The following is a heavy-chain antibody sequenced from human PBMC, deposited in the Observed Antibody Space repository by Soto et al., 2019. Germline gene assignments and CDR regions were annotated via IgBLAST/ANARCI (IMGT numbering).Heavy chain of an antibody. CDR3: ARDVSSSGWYDGWFDP. J-gene: IGHJ5*02. V-gene: IGHV7-4-1*01. CDR1: GYTFTSYA. CDR2: INTNTGNP. D-gene: IGHD6-19*01. Sequence: QVQLVQSGSELKKPGASVKVSCKASGYTFTSYAMNWVRQAPGQGLEWLGWINTNTGNPTYAQGFTGRFVFTLDTSVSTAYLQICSLKAEDTAVYYCARDVSSSGWYDGWFDPWGQGTLVTVSS.